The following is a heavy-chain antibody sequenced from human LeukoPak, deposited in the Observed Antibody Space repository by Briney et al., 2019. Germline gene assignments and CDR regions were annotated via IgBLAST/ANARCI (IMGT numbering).Heavy chain of an antibody. Sequence: ESGPTLVEPTQTLTLTCTFSGFSLTTTGVGVGWIRQPPGKALEWIALNYWDDDRRYIPSLRNRLTLTKDISKSQVVLTMTNMDPVDTATYYCAHGSYDASSPWGGAFDYWGQGILVTVSS. J-gene: IGHJ4*02. CDR3: AHGSYDASSPWGGAFDY. D-gene: IGHD3-22*01. CDR1: GFSLTTTGVG. CDR2: NYWDDDR. V-gene: IGHV2-5*02.